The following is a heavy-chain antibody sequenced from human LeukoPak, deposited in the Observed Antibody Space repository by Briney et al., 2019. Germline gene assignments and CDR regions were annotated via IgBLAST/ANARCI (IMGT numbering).Heavy chain of an antibody. CDR3: AREGTSGTHLNWFDP. CDR1: GGSISSYY. V-gene: IGHV4-59*01. CDR2: IYGSGST. J-gene: IGHJ5*02. D-gene: IGHD1-1*01. Sequence: SETLSLTCTVSGGSISSYYWSWIRQPPGKGLEWIGHIYGSGSTNYNPSLKSRVTLSVDTSKNQFSLKLSSVTAADAAVYYCAREGTSGTHLNWFDPWGQGTLVTVSS.